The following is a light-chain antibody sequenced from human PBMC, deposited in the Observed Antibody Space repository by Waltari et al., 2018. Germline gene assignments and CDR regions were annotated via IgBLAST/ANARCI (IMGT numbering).Light chain of an antibody. Sequence: QSALTQPASVSGSPGQSITISCTGTSSDVGGYNYVSWYQQHPGKAPKVMIYDVSKRPSGVPNRFSGSKSGSTASLTVSGLQAEDEADYYCSSYTSSTTWVFGGGTKLTVL. CDR1: SSDVGGYNY. V-gene: IGLV2-14*03. CDR3: SSYTSSTTWV. J-gene: IGLJ3*02. CDR2: DVS.